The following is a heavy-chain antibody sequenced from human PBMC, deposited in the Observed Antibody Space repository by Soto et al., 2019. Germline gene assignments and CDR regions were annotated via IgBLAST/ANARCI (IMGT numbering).Heavy chain of an antibody. Sequence: EVQLVESGGGLVQPAGSLRLSCAASGFTFRSYTMSWVRQAPGKGLEWISFITSNSGATYYADSVKGRFTVSRDNAKNSLYLQRNGLRAEDTAVYYCARQAPGIPGPDSYFYYMDVWGKGTTVTVS. V-gene: IGHV3-48*01. CDR2: ITSNSGAT. CDR1: GFTFRSYT. D-gene: IGHD2-2*02. CDR3: ARQAPGIPGPDSYFYYMDV. J-gene: IGHJ6*03.